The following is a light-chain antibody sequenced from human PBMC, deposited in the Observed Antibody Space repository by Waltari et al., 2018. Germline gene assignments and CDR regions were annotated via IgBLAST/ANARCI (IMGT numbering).Light chain of an antibody. Sequence: QSALTQPASVSGSPGQSITISCTGTSSDVGGYNYVSCYQQHPGKAPKLMLYDCSNRPSGVSKRFAGSKSGNTASLTISGLQAEDEADYYCSSYTSSSSVVFGGGTKLTVL. CDR3: SSYTSSSSVV. J-gene: IGLJ2*01. V-gene: IGLV2-14*01. CDR1: SSDVGGYNY. CDR2: DCS.